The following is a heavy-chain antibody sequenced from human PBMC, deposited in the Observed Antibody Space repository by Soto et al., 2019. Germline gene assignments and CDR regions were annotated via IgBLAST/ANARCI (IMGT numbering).Heavy chain of an antibody. CDR2: INPSGGST. CDR3: ATSQWELLRCFDY. J-gene: IGHJ4*02. D-gene: IGHD1-26*01. V-gene: IGHV1-46*03. Sequence: QVQLVQSGAEVKKPGASVKVSCKASGYTFTSYYMHWARQAPGQGLEWMGIINPSGGSTSYAQKFQGRVTMTRDTSTSTVYMELSSLRSEDTAVYYCATSQWELLRCFDYWGQGTLVTVSS. CDR1: GYTFTSYY.